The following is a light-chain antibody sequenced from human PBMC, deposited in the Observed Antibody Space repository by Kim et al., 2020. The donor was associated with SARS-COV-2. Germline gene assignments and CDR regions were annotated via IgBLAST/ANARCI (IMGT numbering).Light chain of an antibody. J-gene: IGLJ2*01. Sequence: SYELTQPPSVSVAPGKTATIICGGDSIGRRNVHWYQQKQGQAPVVVVYDNIDRPSGIPERFSGSNSGNTATLTISRVDAEDEADYFCQVWDSDSENVVFGGGTQLTVL. V-gene: IGLV3-21*03. CDR3: QVWDSDSENVV. CDR1: SIGRRN. CDR2: DNI.